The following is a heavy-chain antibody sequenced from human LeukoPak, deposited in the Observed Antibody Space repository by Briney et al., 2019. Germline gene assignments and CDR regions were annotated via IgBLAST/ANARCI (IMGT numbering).Heavy chain of an antibody. J-gene: IGHJ4*02. D-gene: IGHD3-10*01. CDR3: ARDPNFNMFRGAIDQSELDY. Sequence: ASVNVSCKPSGYTFTGYYMHWVRQAPGQGLEGRGWDNPNSNSTNYAQKFHGRVTMTTDTSISTSYMELSRLRSDDTAVYYCARDPNFNMFRGAIDQSELDYWGQGTLVTVSS. CDR2: DNPNSNST. V-gene: IGHV1-2*02. CDR1: GYTFTGYY.